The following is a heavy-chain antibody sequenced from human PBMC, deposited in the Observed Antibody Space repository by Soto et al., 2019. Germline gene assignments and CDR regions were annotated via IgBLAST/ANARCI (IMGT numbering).Heavy chain of an antibody. D-gene: IGHD3-3*01. Sequence: EVQLVESGGGLVQPGGSLRLSCAASGFTFSSYWMSWVRQAPGKGLEWVANIKQDGSEKYYVDSVKGRFTISRDNAKNSLYLQMSLLRAEDTAVYYCAIVGPDFWSGYPEVGYYYMDVWGKGTTVTVSS. CDR2: IKQDGSEK. V-gene: IGHV3-7*01. J-gene: IGHJ6*03. CDR1: GFTFSSYW. CDR3: AIVGPDFWSGYPEVGYYYMDV.